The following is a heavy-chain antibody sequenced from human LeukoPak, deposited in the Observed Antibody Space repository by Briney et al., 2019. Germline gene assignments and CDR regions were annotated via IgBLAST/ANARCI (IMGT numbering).Heavy chain of an antibody. CDR1: GFTFSSYA. D-gene: IGHD1-26*01. CDR3: ASLVGATNDFDY. Sequence: SGGSLRLSCAASGFTFSSYAMHWVRQAPGKGLEWVAVISYDGSNKYYADSVKGRFTISRDNSKNTLYLQMNSLGAEDTAVYYCASLVGATNDFDYWGQGTLVTVSS. CDR2: ISYDGSNK. J-gene: IGHJ4*02. V-gene: IGHV3-30-3*01.